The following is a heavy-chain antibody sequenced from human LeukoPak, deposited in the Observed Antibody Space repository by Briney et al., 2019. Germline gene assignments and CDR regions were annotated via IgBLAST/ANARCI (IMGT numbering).Heavy chain of an antibody. V-gene: IGHV3-7*01. Sequence: PGGSPRLSCAASGFTFSSYWMSWVRQAPGKGLEWVANIYQDGSEKYYVDSVKGPFTISRDNATNSLYLQMNSLRAEDTAVYYCARDQETTYYFDYWGQGTLVTVSS. CDR2: IYQDGSEK. D-gene: IGHD4-17*01. CDR3: ARDQETTYYFDY. CDR1: GFTFSSYW. J-gene: IGHJ4*02.